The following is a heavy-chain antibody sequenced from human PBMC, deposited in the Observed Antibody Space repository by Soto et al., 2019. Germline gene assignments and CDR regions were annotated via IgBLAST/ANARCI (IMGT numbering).Heavy chain of an antibody. J-gene: IGHJ6*02. D-gene: IGHD1-20*01. CDR3: AKGVNSYGMDV. CDR1: GFTFSSYS. Sequence: EVQLVESGGGLVQPGESLRPSCAASGFTFSSYSMHWVRQAPGKGLEYVSVISSYGGSTYYANSVKGRFTISRDNSKNTLYLQMGSLRTEDMAVYYCAKGVNSYGMDVWGQGTTVTVSS. CDR2: ISSYGGST. V-gene: IGHV3-64*01.